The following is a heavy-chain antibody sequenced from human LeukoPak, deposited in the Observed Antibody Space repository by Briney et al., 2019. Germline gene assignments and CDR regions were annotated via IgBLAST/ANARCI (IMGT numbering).Heavy chain of an antibody. J-gene: IGHJ4*02. CDR1: GASMTNYY. V-gene: IGHV4-4*07. D-gene: IGHD6-13*01. Sequence: PSETLSLTCTVSGASMTNYYWSWIRQPAGKGLEWIGRFYTSGDTNYNPSLKSRVTLSVDTSKNQFSLKLSSVTAADTAVYYRARSISWYSYFDYWGQGTLVTVSS. CDR3: ARSISWYSYFDY. CDR2: FYTSGDT.